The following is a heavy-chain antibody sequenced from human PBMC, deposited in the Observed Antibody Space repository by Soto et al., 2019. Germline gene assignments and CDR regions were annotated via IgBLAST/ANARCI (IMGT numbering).Heavy chain of an antibody. CDR1: GGNFSTYV. Sequence: SVKVSCKASGGNFSTYVFTWVRQDPGQGLEWMGGIIPMFGTANYAQKFQGRVTLIADESTSTVYMEVSSLRSEDTAVYYCARGSRDCSGGSCFPLPTAEYFRHWGQGTLVTVSS. J-gene: IGHJ1*01. CDR2: IIPMFGTA. D-gene: IGHD2-15*01. V-gene: IGHV1-69*13. CDR3: ARGSRDCSGGSCFPLPTAEYFRH.